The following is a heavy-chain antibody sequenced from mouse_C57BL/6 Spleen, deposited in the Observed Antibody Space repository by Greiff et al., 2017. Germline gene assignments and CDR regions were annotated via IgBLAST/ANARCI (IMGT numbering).Heavy chain of an antibody. CDR1: GFSLTSYA. CDR2: IWTGGGT. CDR3: TRNRAYGSSYDARDY. D-gene: IGHD1-1*01. V-gene: IGHV2-9-1*01. J-gene: IGHJ4*01. Sequence: VKVEESGPGLVAPSQSLSITCTVSGFSLTSYAISWVRQPPGKGLEWLGVIWTGGGTYYNSALKSRLSISKDNSKSQVFLKMNRLQTDDTARYYWTRNRAYGSSYDARDYWGQGTSVTVSS.